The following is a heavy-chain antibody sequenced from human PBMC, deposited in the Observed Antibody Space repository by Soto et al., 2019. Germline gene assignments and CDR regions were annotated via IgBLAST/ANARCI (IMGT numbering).Heavy chain of an antibody. Sequence: SETLSLTCTVSGGSISSGGYYWSWIRQHPGKGLEWIGYIYYSGSTYYNPSLKSRVTISVDTSKNQFSLKLSSVTAADTAVYYCARGHYYDSSGYATGEIDYWGQGTLVTVSS. J-gene: IGHJ4*02. CDR3: ARGHYYDSSGYATGEIDY. CDR1: GGSISSGGYY. D-gene: IGHD3-22*01. CDR2: IYYSGST. V-gene: IGHV4-31*03.